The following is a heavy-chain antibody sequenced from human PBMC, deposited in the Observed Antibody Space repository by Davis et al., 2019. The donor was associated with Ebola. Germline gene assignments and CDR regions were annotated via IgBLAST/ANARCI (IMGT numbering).Heavy chain of an antibody. CDR1: GFTFSSYS. CDR2: ISSSSSYI. D-gene: IGHD6-6*01. CDR3: ARDPSSSPNYYYYYGMDV. V-gene: IGHV3-21*01. J-gene: IGHJ6*02. Sequence: GESLKISCAASGFTFSSYSMNWVRQAPGKGLEWVSSISSSSSYIYYADSVKGRFTISRDNAKNSLYLQMNSLRAEDTAVYYCARDPSSSPNYYYYYGMDVWGQGTTVTVSS.